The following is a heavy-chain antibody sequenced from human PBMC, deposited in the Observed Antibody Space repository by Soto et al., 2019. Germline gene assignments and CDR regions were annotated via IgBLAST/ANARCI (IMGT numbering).Heavy chain of an antibody. D-gene: IGHD3-16*02. CDR3: ARLFRFGELISDHLGFDP. J-gene: IGHJ5*02. CDR2: VYHSGST. CDR1: GGSISSDNW. V-gene: IGHV4-4*02. Sequence: QVLLQESGPGLVKPSGTLSLTCAVSGGSISSDNWWSWVRQPPGKGLEWIGEVYHSGSTNYNPSLKCRVTKSADKSKSHLSLKVSSVAAADTAVYYCARLFRFGELISDHLGFDPWGQGTLVTVSS.